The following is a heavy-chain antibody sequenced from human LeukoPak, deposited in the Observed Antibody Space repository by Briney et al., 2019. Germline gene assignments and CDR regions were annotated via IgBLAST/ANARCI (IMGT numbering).Heavy chain of an antibody. CDR3: AREAMSVAAPDY. V-gene: IGHV1-3*01. Sequence: EASVKVSCKASGYTFTSYAMHWVRQAPGQRLEWMGWINAGNGNTKYSQKFQGRVTITRDTSASTAYMGLSSLRSEDTAVYYCAREAMSVAAPDYWGQGTLVTVSS. CDR1: GYTFTSYA. D-gene: IGHD6-19*01. J-gene: IGHJ4*02. CDR2: INAGNGNT.